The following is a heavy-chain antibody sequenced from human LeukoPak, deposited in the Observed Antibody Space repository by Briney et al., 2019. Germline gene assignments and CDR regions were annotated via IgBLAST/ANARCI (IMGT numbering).Heavy chain of an antibody. J-gene: IGHJ3*02. CDR3: ARGSTMNRNAVDI. CDR2: INSDASSS. V-gene: IGHV3-74*01. D-gene: IGHD3-22*01. Sequence: GGSLRLSCAASEFTFSSYWMHWVRQAPGKGLVWVSRINSDASSSSYADSVKGRFSISRDNAKNTLYLQMDSLRGEDTAVYYCARGSTMNRNAVDIWGQGTMVTVSS. CDR1: EFTFSSYW.